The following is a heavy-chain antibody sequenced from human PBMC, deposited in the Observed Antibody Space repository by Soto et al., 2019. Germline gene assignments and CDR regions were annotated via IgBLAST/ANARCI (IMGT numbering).Heavy chain of an antibody. CDR2: ISYDGSNK. V-gene: IGHV3-30-3*01. CDR1: GFTFSSYA. Sequence: GGSLRLSCAASGFTFSSYAMHWVRQAPGKGLEWVAVISYDGSNKYYADSVKGRFTISRDNSKNTLYLQMNSLRAEDTAVYYCARDQEYCSGGSCKKSPRGVDYWGQGTLVTVSS. J-gene: IGHJ4*02. CDR3: ARDQEYCSGGSCKKSPRGVDY. D-gene: IGHD2-15*01.